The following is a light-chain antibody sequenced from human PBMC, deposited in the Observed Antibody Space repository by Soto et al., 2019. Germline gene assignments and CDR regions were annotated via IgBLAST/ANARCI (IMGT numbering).Light chain of an antibody. J-gene: IGLJ1*01. V-gene: IGLV2-14*01. CDR2: DAS. CDR1: SSDVGGYNY. CDR3: SPYTSSSTRV. Sequence: QSVLTQPASVSGSPGQSITISCTGTSSDVGGYNYVPWYQQHPGKAPKLMIYDASNRPSGVSNRFSGSKSGNTASLTISGLQAEDEADYYCSPYTSSSTRVFGTGTKVTVL.